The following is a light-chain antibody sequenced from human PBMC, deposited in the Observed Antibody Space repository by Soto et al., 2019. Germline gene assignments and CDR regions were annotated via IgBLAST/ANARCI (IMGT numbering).Light chain of an antibody. CDR3: QQYGSSPRT. Sequence: EIVLTQSPVTLSLSPGERASLSCRASQSVSSNYLAWYQQKSGQAPSLLIYDVSRRATGIPERFSGGGSGTDFTLIISRLEPEDFAVYYCQQYGSSPRTFGQGTKVDIK. CDR1: QSVSSNY. V-gene: IGKV3-20*01. J-gene: IGKJ1*01. CDR2: DVS.